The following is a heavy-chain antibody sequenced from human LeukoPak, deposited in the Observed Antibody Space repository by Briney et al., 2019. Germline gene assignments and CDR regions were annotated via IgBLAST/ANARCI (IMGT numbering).Heavy chain of an antibody. D-gene: IGHD3-22*01. V-gene: IGHV1-18*01. CDR2: ISAYNGNT. CDR1: GYTFTSHG. J-gene: IGHJ4*02. CDR3: ARDRDPDSSGYPDY. Sequence: ASVKVSCKASGYTFTSHGTSWVRQAPGQGLEWMGWISAYNGNTNYLQRFQGRVTMTTDTSTSTAYMELRSLRSDDTAVYYCARDRDPDSSGYPDYWGQGTLVTVSS.